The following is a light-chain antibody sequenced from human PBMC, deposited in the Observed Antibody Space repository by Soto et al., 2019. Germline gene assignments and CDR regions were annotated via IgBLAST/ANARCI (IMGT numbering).Light chain of an antibody. V-gene: IGKV1-39*01. CDR2: AAS. CDR3: QQSYSTHET. J-gene: IGKJ1*01. Sequence: DIQMTQSPSSLSASVGDRVTITCRASQSISSYLNWYQQKPGKAPKLLIYAASSLQSGVPSRFSGSGSGTDFTLTISSLHPEDFATYYCQQSYSTHETFGQGTKVEIK. CDR1: QSISSY.